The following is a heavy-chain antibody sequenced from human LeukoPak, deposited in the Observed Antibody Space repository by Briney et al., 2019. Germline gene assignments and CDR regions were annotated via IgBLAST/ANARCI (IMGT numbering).Heavy chain of an antibody. D-gene: IGHD2-2*01. J-gene: IGHJ4*02. V-gene: IGHV4-39*01. CDR1: GGSISSSSYY. Sequence: TPSETLSLTCTVSGGSISSSSYYWGWIRQPPGKGLEWIGSIYYSGSIYYNPSLKSRVTISVDTSKNQFSLKLSSVTAADTAVYYCARQGQYCSSTSCYRDLSHFDYWGQGTLVTVSS. CDR3: ARQGQYCSSTSCYRDLSHFDY. CDR2: IYYSGSI.